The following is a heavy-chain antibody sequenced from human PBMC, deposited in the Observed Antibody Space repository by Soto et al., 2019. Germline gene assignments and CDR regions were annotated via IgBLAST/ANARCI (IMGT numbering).Heavy chain of an antibody. J-gene: IGHJ6*02. Sequence: QVQLQESGPGLVKPSETLSLTCTVSGGSISSYYWSWIRQPAGKGLEWIGRISTSGSTNYNPSLKTHVTKSVDTTMNHVSLKLSSVTAADTAVYYCAREGATVRGVTRNPYYYYGMDVWGQGTTVTVSS. CDR1: GGSISSYY. D-gene: IGHD3-10*01. CDR3: AREGATVRGVTRNPYYYYGMDV. V-gene: IGHV4-4*07. CDR2: ISTSGST.